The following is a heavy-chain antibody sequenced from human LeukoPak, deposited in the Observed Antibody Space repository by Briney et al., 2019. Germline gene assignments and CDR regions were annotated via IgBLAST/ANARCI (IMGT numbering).Heavy chain of an antibody. CDR1: GYTFTGYY. Sequence: ASVKVSCKASGYTFTGYYMHWVRQAPGQGLEWMGWINPNSGGTSYAQKFQGRVTMTRDTSISTAYMELSRLRSDDTAMYYCARETIAAPHYWGQGTLVTVSS. D-gene: IGHD6-6*01. J-gene: IGHJ4*02. V-gene: IGHV1-2*02. CDR3: ARETIAAPHY. CDR2: INPNSGGT.